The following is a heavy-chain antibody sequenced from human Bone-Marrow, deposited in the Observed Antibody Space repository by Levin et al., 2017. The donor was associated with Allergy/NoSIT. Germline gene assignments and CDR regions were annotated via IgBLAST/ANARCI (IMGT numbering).Heavy chain of an antibody. CDR3: TSGSRGHAPHQH. J-gene: IGHJ1*01. D-gene: IGHD3-10*01. Sequence: GGSLRLSCAASGFTFSDYFMDWVRQAPGKGLEWVGRSRDKENSYNTEYAASVRGRFTISRDASKTSLYLQMNSLGSDDTAVYYCTSGSRGHAPHQHWGQGTQVTVSS. CDR2: SRDKENSYNT. V-gene: IGHV3-72*01. CDR1: GFTFSDYF.